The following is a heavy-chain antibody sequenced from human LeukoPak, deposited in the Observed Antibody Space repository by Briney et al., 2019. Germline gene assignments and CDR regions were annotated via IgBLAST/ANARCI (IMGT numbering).Heavy chain of an antibody. J-gene: IGHJ4*02. CDR1: EFTFSTYI. CDR3: ARRAGAYSHPYDY. Sequence: GGSLRLSCAASEFTFSTYIMNWVRQTPGKGLEWVSSIGTSTSYIYYADTVKGRFTISRDNSKNTLYLQMNSLRAEDTAVYYCARRAGAYSHPYDYWGQGTLVTVSS. CDR2: IGTSTSYI. V-gene: IGHV3-21*04. D-gene: IGHD4/OR15-4a*01.